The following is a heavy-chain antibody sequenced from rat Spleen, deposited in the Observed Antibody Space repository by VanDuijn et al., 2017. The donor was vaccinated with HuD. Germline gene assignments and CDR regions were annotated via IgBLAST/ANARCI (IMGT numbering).Heavy chain of an antibody. CDR3: ARRGNYAFVY. D-gene: IGHD1-10*01. J-gene: IGHJ3*01. V-gene: IGHV5-34*01. CDR1: GFTFSDYG. Sequence: EVQLVESGGGLVQPGRSLKLSCVASGFTFSDYGMNWIRQAPGKGLEWVAYISSSSATIYYAVTVKGRFTISRDNAKNTLYLQLSSLRSEDTAVYFCARRGNYAFVYWGQGTLVTVSS. CDR2: ISSSSATI.